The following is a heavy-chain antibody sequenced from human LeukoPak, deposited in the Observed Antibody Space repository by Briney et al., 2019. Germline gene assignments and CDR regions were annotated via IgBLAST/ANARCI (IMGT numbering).Heavy chain of an antibody. V-gene: IGHV3-20*04. J-gene: IGHJ4*02. CDR1: GFTFDDYG. CDR2: INWNGGST. CDR3: ASGYSSSWSPGTQFDY. Sequence: LPGGSLRLSCAASGFTFDDYGMSWVRQAPGKGLEWVSGINWNGGSTGYADSVKGRFTISRDNAKNSLYLQMNSLRAEDTALYYCASGYSSSWSPGTQFDYWGQGTLVTVSS. D-gene: IGHD6-13*01.